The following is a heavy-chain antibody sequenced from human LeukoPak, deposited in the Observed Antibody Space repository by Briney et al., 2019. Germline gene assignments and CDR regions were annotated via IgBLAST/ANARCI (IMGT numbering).Heavy chain of an antibody. J-gene: IGHJ5*02. CDR1: GGSISSYY. D-gene: IGHD2-2*01. Sequence: SETLSLTCTVSGGSISSYYWSWIRQPPGKGLEWIGYIYYSGSTYYNPSLKSRVTISVDTSKNQFSLKLSSVTAADTAVYYCARQDLVVVPAAIISWFDPWGQGTLVTVSS. V-gene: IGHV4-59*08. CDR2: IYYSGST. CDR3: ARQDLVVVPAAIISWFDP.